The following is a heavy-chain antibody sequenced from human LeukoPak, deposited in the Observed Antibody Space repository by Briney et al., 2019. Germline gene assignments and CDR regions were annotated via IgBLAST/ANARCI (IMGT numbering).Heavy chain of an antibody. D-gene: IGHD4-4*01. CDR1: GFSINNNG. CDR2: ISGSGGST. J-gene: IGHJ5*01. CDR3: ASDYSNERGGFDS. Sequence: PGGSLRLSCVVSGFSINNNGLSWFRQAPGKGLEWVSAISGSGGSTYYADSVKGRFTISRDNSKNTLYLQMNSLRAEDTAVYYCASDYSNERGGFDSWGQGTLVTVSS. V-gene: IGHV3-23*01.